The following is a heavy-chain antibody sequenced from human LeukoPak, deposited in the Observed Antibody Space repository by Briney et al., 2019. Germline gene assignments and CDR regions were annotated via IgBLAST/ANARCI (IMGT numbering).Heavy chain of an antibody. J-gene: IGHJ4*02. D-gene: IGHD3-22*01. Sequence: SETLSLTCIVSGDSISGYYWNWLRQPAGKGLEWIGRMYTSGSTNYNPSLQSRVIMSVDTSKNQFSLDLNSVTAADTAVYYCARGRAYYDSSGYFNYWGQGILVTVSS. CDR1: GDSISGYY. CDR2: MYTSGST. CDR3: ARGRAYYDSSGYFNY. V-gene: IGHV4-4*07.